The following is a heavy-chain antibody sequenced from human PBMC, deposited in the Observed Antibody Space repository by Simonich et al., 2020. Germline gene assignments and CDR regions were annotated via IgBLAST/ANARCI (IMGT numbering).Heavy chain of an antibody. CDR3: ARASRGTWWYYYFDY. V-gene: IGHV1-18*01. J-gene: IGHJ4*02. CDR2: ISAYKRNT. CDR1: GYTFTSYG. Sequence: QVQLVQSGAEVKKPGASVKVSCKASGYTFTSYGISWVQQAPGQGLEWMGWISAYKRNTNYSQKLQGRVTMTTDTSTSTAYMELRSLRSDDTAVYYCARASRGTWWYYYFDYWGQGTLVTVSS. D-gene: IGHD2-15*01.